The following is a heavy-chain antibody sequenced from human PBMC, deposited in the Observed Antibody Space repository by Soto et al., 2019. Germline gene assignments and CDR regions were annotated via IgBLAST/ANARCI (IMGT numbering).Heavy chain of an antibody. CDR3: AKDQEGATASLDY. Sequence: GGTRSLSCAASGFTFSSYGMHWVRPAQGKGLEWVAVISYDGSNKYYADSVKGRFTISRDNSKNTLYLQMNSLRAEETAVYYCAKDQEGATASLDYWGQGTLVTVSS. D-gene: IGHD1-26*01. CDR1: GFTFSSYG. V-gene: IGHV3-30*18. J-gene: IGHJ4*02. CDR2: ISYDGSNK.